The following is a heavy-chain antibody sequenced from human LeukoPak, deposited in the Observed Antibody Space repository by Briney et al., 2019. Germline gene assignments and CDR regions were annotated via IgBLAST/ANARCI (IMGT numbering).Heavy chain of an antibody. CDR1: GGSMSNYY. Sequence: SETLSLTCTVSGGSMSNYYWSWIRQPPGKGLEWIGNIFHSGSTKYNPSLKSRVNISLDTSKIQFSLKLTSVTAADTAVYYCARVGGGNYYYYGMDVWGQGTTVTVSS. D-gene: IGHD2-15*01. V-gene: IGHV4-59*08. CDR3: ARVGGGNYYYYGMDV. CDR2: IFHSGST. J-gene: IGHJ6*02.